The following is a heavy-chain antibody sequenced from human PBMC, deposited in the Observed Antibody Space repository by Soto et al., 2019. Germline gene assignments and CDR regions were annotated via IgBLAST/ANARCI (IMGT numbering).Heavy chain of an antibody. V-gene: IGHV3-23*01. CDR2: ISGSGGST. CDR3: ANTGLGRYCSSTSCVHFDY. J-gene: IGHJ4*02. Sequence: EVQVLESGGGLVQPGGSLRLSCVASGFTFTTYAMTWVRQAPGKGLEWVAIISGSGGSTHYADSVKGRFIISRDNAKNTLNLQMNGLRAENTAVYYCANTGLGRYCSSTSCVHFDYWGQGTLVTVSS. D-gene: IGHD2-2*01. CDR1: GFTFTTYA.